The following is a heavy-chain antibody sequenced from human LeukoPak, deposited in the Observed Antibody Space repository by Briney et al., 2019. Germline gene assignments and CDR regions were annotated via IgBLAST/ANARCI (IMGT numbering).Heavy chain of an antibody. V-gene: IGHV3-7*01. J-gene: IGHJ6*03. CDR1: GFTFSSNW. CDR3: ASDPGRVADYHYYYMDV. Sequence: GGSLRLSCAASGFTFSSNWMSWVRQAPGKGLEWVANIKQDGSEKYYVDSVKGRFTISRDNAKNSLYLQMNSLRAEDTAVYYCASDPGRVADYHYYYMDVWGKGTTVTVSS. CDR2: IKQDGSEK. D-gene: IGHD5-12*01.